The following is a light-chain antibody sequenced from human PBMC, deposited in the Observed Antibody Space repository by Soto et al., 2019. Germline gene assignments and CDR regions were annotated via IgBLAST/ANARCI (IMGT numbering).Light chain of an antibody. CDR1: SSDVGAYIY. Sequence: QSVLTQPASVSGSPGQSITISCGGTSSDVGAYIYVSWYQQYPGKAPKLIIYEVNNRPSGVSGRFSGSKSDTTAYLTISGLQAEYEADYYCSSYSDSDTQVFGTGTQLTVL. V-gene: IGLV2-14*03. CDR2: EVN. CDR3: SSYSDSDTQV. J-gene: IGLJ1*01.